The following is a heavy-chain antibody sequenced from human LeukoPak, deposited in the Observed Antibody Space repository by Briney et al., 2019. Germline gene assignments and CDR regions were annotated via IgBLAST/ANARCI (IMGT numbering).Heavy chain of an antibody. CDR1: GFTLSDLS. CDR2: FDPQDGKR. J-gene: IGHJ4*02. Sequence: ASVKVSCKVSGFTLSDLSIHWVRQAPGKGLEWMGGFDPQDGKRIYAQNFQGRLTVTEDTSTDTAYMELSSLGSEDTAIYYCATYHFDFWGGYLDYWGQGSLVTVSS. CDR3: ATYHFDFWGGYLDY. D-gene: IGHD3-3*01. V-gene: IGHV1-24*01.